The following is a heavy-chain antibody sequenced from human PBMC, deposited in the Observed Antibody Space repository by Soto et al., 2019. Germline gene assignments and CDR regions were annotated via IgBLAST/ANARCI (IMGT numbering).Heavy chain of an antibody. CDR1: GFTFSSYA. J-gene: IGHJ6*02. D-gene: IGHD1-1*01. CDR3: ARDRLKYNWNEVPDYWYGRDV. V-gene: IGHV3-30-3*01. Sequence: QVQLVESGGGVVQPGRSLRLSCAASGFTFSSYAMHWVRQAPGKGLEWVAVISYDGSNKYYADSVKGRFTISRDNSKNTLYLQMNSLRAVDAAVYYCARDRLKYNWNEVPDYWYGRDVWGQGTTVTVSS. CDR2: ISYDGSNK.